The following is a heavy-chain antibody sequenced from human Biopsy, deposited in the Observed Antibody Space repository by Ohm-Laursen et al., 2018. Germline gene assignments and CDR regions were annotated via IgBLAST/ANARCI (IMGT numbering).Heavy chain of an antibody. CDR3: ARDGAAGYGLDV. V-gene: IGHV3-11*04. CDR2: ISGIGDTT. D-gene: IGHD6-25*01. CDR1: GFTFSDYY. J-gene: IGHJ6*02. Sequence: SLRLSCSASGFTFSDYYMSWIRQAPGRGLEWVSHISGIGDTTYYADSVKGRFTISRDNSKNTLYLQMNSLRAEDTAVYYCARDGAAGYGLDVWGQGTTVTVSS.